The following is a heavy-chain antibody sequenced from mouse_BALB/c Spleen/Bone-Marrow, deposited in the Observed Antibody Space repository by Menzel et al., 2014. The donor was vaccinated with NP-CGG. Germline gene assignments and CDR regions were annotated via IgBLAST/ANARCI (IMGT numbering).Heavy chain of an antibody. CDR3: ARGVYGYVKYAMDY. CDR2: ISGGSSTI. Sequence: DVHLVESGGGLVQPGGSRKLSCAASGFTFSSFGMHWVRQAPEKGLEWVAYISGGSSTIYYADTVKGRFTISRDNPKNTLFLQMTSLRSEDTAMYYCARGVYGYVKYAMDYWGQGTSVTVSS. V-gene: IGHV5-17*02. D-gene: IGHD1-2*01. CDR1: GFTFSSFG. J-gene: IGHJ4*01.